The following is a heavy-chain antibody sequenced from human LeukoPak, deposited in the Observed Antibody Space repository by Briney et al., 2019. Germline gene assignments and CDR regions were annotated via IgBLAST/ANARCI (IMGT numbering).Heavy chain of an antibody. Sequence: GASVKVSCKASGYTFTGYYLHWVRKAPGQGLEWMGWLNPKTGGTSYAQKFQGRVTMTRDTSISTVNMELSRLTSDDTAVYYCARSTAENDHWGQGTLVTVSS. D-gene: IGHD1-14*01. CDR2: LNPKTGGT. CDR3: ARSTAENDH. J-gene: IGHJ4*02. CDR1: GYTFTGYY. V-gene: IGHV1-2*02.